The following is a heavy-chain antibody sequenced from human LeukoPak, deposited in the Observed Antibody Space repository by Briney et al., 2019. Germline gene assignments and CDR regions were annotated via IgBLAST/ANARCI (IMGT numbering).Heavy chain of an antibody. CDR3: VRDGGVSGYDLLDY. V-gene: IGHV3-7*01. J-gene: IGHJ4*02. Sequence: PGGSLRLSCAASGFTFSHYWMTWVRQAPGKGLEWVAQINQDGSEEYYMDSVKARFTISRDNAKNSVFLQMNSLRAEDTAVYYWVRDGGVSGYDLLDYWGQGTLVTVSS. CDR2: INQDGSEE. CDR1: GFTFSHYW. D-gene: IGHD5-12*01.